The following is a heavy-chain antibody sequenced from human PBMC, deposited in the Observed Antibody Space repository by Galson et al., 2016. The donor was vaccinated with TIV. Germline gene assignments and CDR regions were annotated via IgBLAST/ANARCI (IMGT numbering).Heavy chain of an antibody. Sequence: CAISGDSVSGNTAAWNWVRQSPSRGLEWLGRTYYTSKWNTAYAVSVKGRIIIRPDTSMNQVSLQLRSVTPDDTAVYYCSRGNWNYGMGGAMDVWGRGTTVTVSS. J-gene: IGHJ6*02. CDR2: TYYTSKWNT. V-gene: IGHV6-1*01. D-gene: IGHD1-7*01. CDR1: GDSVSGNTAA. CDR3: SRGNWNYGMGGAMDV.